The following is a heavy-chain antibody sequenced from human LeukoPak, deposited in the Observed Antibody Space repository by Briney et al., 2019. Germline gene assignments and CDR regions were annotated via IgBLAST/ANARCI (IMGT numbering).Heavy chain of an antibody. CDR1: GFTFSSYS. D-gene: IGHD5-18*01. Sequence: PGGSLRLSCAASGFTFSSYSTNWVRQAPGKGLEWVSSISSSSSYIYYADSVRGRFTISRDSAKNSLYLQMNSLRAEDTAVYYCARGKDTAMVTVDYWGQGTLVTVSS. V-gene: IGHV3-21*01. CDR3: ARGKDTAMVTVDY. CDR2: ISSSSSYI. J-gene: IGHJ4*02.